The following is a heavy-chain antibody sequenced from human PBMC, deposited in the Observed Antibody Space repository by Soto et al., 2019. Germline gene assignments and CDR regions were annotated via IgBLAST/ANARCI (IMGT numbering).Heavy chain of an antibody. CDR1: GFTFRDYY. CDR3: ARGRYGDY. D-gene: IGHD1-1*01. Sequence: QVQLVESGGGLVRPGGSLRLSCEASGFTFRDYYMTWFRQAPGKGLEWLSYIDSSTKYTNYADSVKGRFTISRDNAKNSLYLQMNSLRADDTAVYYCARGRYGDYWGQGALVTVSS. CDR2: IDSSTKYT. J-gene: IGHJ4*02. V-gene: IGHV3-11*05.